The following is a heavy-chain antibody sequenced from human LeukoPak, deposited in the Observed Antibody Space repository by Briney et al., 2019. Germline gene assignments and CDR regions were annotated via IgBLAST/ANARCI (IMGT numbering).Heavy chain of an antibody. CDR3: AKDSQYYDYVWGSYRSDHGGYYYYMDV. J-gene: IGHJ6*03. CDR1: GGTFSSYA. D-gene: IGHD3-16*02. CDR2: IIPIFGTA. V-gene: IGHV1-69*01. Sequence: SVKVSCKASGGTFSSYAISWVRQAPGQGLEWMGGIIPIFGTANYAQKFQGRVTITADESTSTAYMELSSLRSEDTAVYYCAKDSQYYDYVWGSYRSDHGGYYYYMDVWGKGTTVTVSS.